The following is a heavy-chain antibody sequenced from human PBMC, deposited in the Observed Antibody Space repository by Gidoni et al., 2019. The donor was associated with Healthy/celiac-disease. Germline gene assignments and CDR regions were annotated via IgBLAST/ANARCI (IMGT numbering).Heavy chain of an antibody. V-gene: IGHV3-21*01. Sequence: EVQLVESGGGLVKPGGSLRLYGAASGFTFSSYSMNWVRQAPGKGLEWVSSISSSSSYIYYADSVKGRFTISRDNAKNSLYLQMNSLRAEDTAVYYCARSPGIEDYWGQGTLVTVSS. CDR1: GFTFSSYS. J-gene: IGHJ4*02. CDR3: ARSPGIEDY. D-gene: IGHD6-13*01. CDR2: ISSSSSYI.